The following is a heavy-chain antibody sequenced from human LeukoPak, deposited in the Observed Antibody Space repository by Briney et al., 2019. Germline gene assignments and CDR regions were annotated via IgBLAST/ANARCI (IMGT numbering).Heavy chain of an antibody. CDR3: ASAPQIYRYLGY. CDR1: GFTFSSYA. Sequence: PWGSLSLSCAASGFTFSSYAMSWVRQAPGKGLEWVSAISGSGGSTYYADSVKGRFTIPRDNSKNTLYLQMSSLRAEDTAVYYCASAPQIYRYLGYWGQGTLVTVS. J-gene: IGHJ4*02. V-gene: IGHV3-23*01. D-gene: IGHD3-16*02. CDR2: ISGSGGST.